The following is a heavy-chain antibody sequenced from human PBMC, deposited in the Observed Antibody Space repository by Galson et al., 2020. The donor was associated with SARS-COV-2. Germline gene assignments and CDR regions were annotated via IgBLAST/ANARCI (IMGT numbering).Heavy chain of an antibody. J-gene: IGHJ6*02. CDR1: GYTLTELS. V-gene: IGHV1-24*01. Sequence: ASVKVSCKVSGYTLTELSMHWVRQAPGKGLEWMGGFDPEDGETIYAQKFQDRVTMTEDTSTDTAYMELSSLRSEDTAVYYCATALAAAGTPPDYYYYYGMDVWGQGTTVTVSS. CDR3: ATALAAAGTPPDYYYYYGMDV. CDR2: FDPEDGET. D-gene: IGHD6-13*01.